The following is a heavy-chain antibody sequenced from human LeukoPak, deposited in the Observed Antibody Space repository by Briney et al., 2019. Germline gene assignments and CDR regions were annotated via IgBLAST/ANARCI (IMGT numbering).Heavy chain of an antibody. CDR1: GFIFDMYW. J-gene: IGHJ3*02. CDR2: IKEDGSEK. CDR3: ARKASNDAFDI. V-gene: IGHV3-7*03. Sequence: QPGGSLRLSCAASGFIFDMYWMSWVRQAPGKGLEWVANIKEDGSEKYYVDSVKGRFTISRDNSKNTLYLQMNSLRAEDTAVYYCARKASNDAFDIWGQGTMVTVSS.